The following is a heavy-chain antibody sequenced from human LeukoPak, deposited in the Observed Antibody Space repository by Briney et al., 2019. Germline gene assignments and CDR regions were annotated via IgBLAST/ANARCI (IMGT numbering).Heavy chain of an antibody. CDR2: IFHSGNT. CDR1: GGSISSSSYY. D-gene: IGHD4-17*01. CDR3: ARRGSTATTPDY. J-gene: IGHJ4*02. V-gene: IGHV4-39*01. Sequence: SETLSLTCTVSGGSISSSSYYWGWIRQPPGKGLEWIGSIFHSGNTYYNPSLKSRVTISVDTSKNQLSLKLTSVTVADTAVYYCARRGSTATTPDYWGQGTLVTVSS.